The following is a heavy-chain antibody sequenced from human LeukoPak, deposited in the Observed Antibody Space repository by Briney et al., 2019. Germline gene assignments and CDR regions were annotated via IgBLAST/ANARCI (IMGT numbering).Heavy chain of an antibody. Sequence: ASVKVSCKASSYTFTSYGISWVRQAPGQGLEWMGWISAYNGNTNYAQKLQGRVTMTTDTSTSTAYMELRSLRSDDTAVYYCARERSYCSSTSCHNWFDPWGQGTLVTVSS. CDR1: SYTFTSYG. CDR3: ARERSYCSSTSCHNWFDP. CDR2: ISAYNGNT. D-gene: IGHD2-2*01. V-gene: IGHV1-18*04. J-gene: IGHJ5*02.